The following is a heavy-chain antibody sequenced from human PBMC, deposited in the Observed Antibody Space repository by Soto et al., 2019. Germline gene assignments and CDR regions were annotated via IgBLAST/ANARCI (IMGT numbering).Heavy chain of an antibody. J-gene: IGHJ4*02. D-gene: IGHD3-16*01. Sequence: PSETLSLTCTASGGSISSYYWSWIRQPPGKGLEWIGYIYYSGSTNYNPSLKRRVTISVDTSKNQFSLKLSSVTAADTAVYYCARSGMITVGGVTPAPHDYWGQGTLVTVSS. CDR2: IYYSGST. V-gene: IGHV4-59*01. CDR1: GGSISSYY. CDR3: ARSGMITVGGVTPAPHDY.